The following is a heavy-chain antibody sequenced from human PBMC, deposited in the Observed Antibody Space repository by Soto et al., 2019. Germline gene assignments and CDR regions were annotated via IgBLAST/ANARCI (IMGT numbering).Heavy chain of an antibody. CDR3: AKDRDYGSGSYYSFDY. J-gene: IGHJ4*02. Sequence: QVQLVESGGGVVQPGRSLRLSCAASGFTFSSYGMHWVRQAPGKGLEWVAVISYDGSNKYYADSVKGRFTISRDNSKNTLYLQMNSLRAEDTAVYYCAKDRDYGSGSYYSFDYWGQGTLVTVSS. V-gene: IGHV3-30*18. CDR2: ISYDGSNK. D-gene: IGHD3-10*01. CDR1: GFTFSSYG.